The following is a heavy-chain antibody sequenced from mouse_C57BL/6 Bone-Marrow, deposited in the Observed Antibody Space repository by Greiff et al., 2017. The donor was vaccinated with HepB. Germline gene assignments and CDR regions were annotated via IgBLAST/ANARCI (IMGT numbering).Heavy chain of an antibody. V-gene: IGHV1-39*01. D-gene: IGHD2-5*01. CDR2: LNPNYGTT. Sequence: VQLQQSGPELVKPGASVKISCKASGYSFTDYNMNWVKQSNGKSLEWIGVLNPNYGTTSYNQKFKGKATLTVDQSSSTAYMQLHSLTPEDSAVYYCARESNYVGWFAYWGQGTLVTVSA. J-gene: IGHJ3*01. CDR3: ARESNYVGWFAY. CDR1: GYSFTDYN.